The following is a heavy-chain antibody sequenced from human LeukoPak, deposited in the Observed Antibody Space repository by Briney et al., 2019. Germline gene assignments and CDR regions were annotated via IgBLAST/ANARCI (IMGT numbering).Heavy chain of an antibody. J-gene: IGHJ4*02. V-gene: IGHV3-48*01. D-gene: IGHD3-10*01. CDR2: ISSSSNVI. CDR3: ARGGVDHYGSGTYYLMYYFDH. Sequence: GGSLRLSCAASGFTFNSYAFNWVRQAPGKGLEWVSYISSSSNVIYYTDSVKGRFTISRDNARNLLSLQMNSVRAEDTAVYFCARGGVDHYGSGTYYLMYYFDHWGQGALVTVSS. CDR1: GFTFNSYA.